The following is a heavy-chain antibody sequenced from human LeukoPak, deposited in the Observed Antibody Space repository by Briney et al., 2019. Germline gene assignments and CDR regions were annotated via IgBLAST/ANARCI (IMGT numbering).Heavy chain of an antibody. D-gene: IGHD3-22*01. CDR1: GFTFNTYD. CDR2: ISISGDDT. V-gene: IGHV3-23*01. Sequence: GGSLRLSCTVSGFTFNTYDMTWVRQAPGKGLAWVSGISISGDDTYYADSVKGRFTVSRDNSKNTLYLQMNSLRAEDTAVYYCAREWDDSSGYYNYWGQGTLVTVSS. CDR3: AREWDDSSGYYNY. J-gene: IGHJ4*02.